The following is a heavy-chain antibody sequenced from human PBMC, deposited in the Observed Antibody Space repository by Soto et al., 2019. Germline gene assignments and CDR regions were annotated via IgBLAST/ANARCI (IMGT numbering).Heavy chain of an antibody. CDR1: GDSISSSSYY. CDR3: SKTDYYYYGMDV. Sequence: SETLSLTCTVSGDSISSSSYYWGWIRQPPGKGLEWIGSIYYGGSTFYNPSLESRVTISVDTSKNQFSLRLSSVTAADTAVYYCSKTDYYYYGMDVWGQGTTVTVSS. CDR2: IYYGGST. J-gene: IGHJ6*02. V-gene: IGHV4-39*01.